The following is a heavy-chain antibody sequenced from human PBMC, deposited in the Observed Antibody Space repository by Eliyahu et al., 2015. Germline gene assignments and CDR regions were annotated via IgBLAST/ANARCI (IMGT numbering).Heavy chain of an antibody. D-gene: IGHD1-26*01. CDR1: XXSLTXXA. V-gene: IGHV4-34*01. CDR3: ARGTISGSYPTYYYGMDV. J-gene: IGHJ6*02. CDR2: IDYSGEL. Sequence: QVQLQQWGTALLKPSXTLSLICXXQXXSLTXXAWXWVRQPPGKGLEXIGQIDYSGELFYTPSLKSRVTIPIDTSRNQFSLNLKSMTAADTAIYYCARGTISGSYPTYYYGMDVWGQGTTVTVS.